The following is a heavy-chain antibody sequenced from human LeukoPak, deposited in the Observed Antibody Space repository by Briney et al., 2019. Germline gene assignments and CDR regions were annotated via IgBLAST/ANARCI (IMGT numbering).Heavy chain of an antibody. J-gene: IGHJ5*02. CDR3: ASVYTAGGTDES. V-gene: IGHV4-34*01. CDR1: GGSFSGHF. CDR2: INRGGST. D-gene: IGHD6-13*01. Sequence: SETLSLTCAVYGGSFSGHFWSWIRQSLEGGLERIGEINRGGSTTYYPSLKSRVTISLDTSKNQFSLRLSSVTAADTAVYYCASVYTAGGTDESWGQGTLVTVSS.